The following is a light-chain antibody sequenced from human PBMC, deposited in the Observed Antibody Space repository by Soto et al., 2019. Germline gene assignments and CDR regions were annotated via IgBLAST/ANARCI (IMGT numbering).Light chain of an antibody. J-gene: IGLJ2*01. V-gene: IGLV4-69*01. CDR1: SGHSSYA. CDR3: QAGGTGMV. Sequence: QAVLTQPPSASASLGASVRLTCTLNSGHSSYAIAWHQQQPEKGPQYLMKINSDGSHSKGGGIPDRFSGSSSGAERYLTISSLQSEDEADYYCQAGGTGMVFGGGTKLTVL. CDR2: INSDGSH.